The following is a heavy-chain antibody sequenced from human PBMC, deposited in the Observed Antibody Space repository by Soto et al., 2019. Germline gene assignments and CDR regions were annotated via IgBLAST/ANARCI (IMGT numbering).Heavy chain of an antibody. CDR1: GGTFSSYA. J-gene: IGHJ5*02. D-gene: IGHD3-22*01. CDR3: ARVHDSSGYSHWFDP. CDR2: IIPIFGTA. V-gene: IGHV1-69*13. Sequence: SVKVSCKASGGTFSSYAISWVRQAPGQGLGWMGGIIPIFGTANYAQKFQGRVTITADESTSTAYMELSSLRSEDTAVYYCARVHDSSGYSHWFDPWGQGTLVTVSS.